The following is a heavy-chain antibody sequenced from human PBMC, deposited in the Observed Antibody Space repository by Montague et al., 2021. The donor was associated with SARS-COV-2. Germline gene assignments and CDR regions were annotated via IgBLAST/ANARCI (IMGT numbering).Heavy chain of an antibody. CDR1: GFTFSSYA. V-gene: IGHV3-23*01. J-gene: IGHJ4*02. Sequence: SLRLSCAASGFTFSSYAMSWVRQAPGKGLEWVSAISGSVGSTYXXXSXXXPFXISRDNSKNTLYLQMNSLRAEDTAVYYCAKEGDYDILTGYYPNRRYFDYWGQGTLVTVSS. CDR2: ISGSVGST. D-gene: IGHD3-9*01. CDR3: AKEGDYDILTGYYPNRRYFDY.